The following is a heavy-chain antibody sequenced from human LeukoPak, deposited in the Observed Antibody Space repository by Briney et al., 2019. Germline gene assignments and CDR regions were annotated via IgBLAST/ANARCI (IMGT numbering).Heavy chain of an antibody. CDR2: IRYDGTNK. CDR1: GFTFSSYG. J-gene: IGHJ4*02. CDR3: ARHYYDSTGYFYHFDY. D-gene: IGHD3-22*01. Sequence: GGSLRLSCAASGFTFSSYGMHWVRQAPGKGLEWVAFIRYDGTNKYYADSVKGRFTISRDNSQNTLYLQMHSLRAEDTAVYYCARHYYDSTGYFYHFDYWGQGTLVTVSS. V-gene: IGHV3-30*02.